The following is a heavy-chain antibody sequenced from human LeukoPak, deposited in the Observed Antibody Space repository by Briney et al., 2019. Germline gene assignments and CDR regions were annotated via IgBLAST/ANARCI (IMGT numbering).Heavy chain of an antibody. Sequence: GGSLRLSCAASGFTVSSNYMSWVRQAPGKGLEWVSVIYSGGSTYYADSVKGRFTISRDNSKNTLYLQMNSLRAEDTAVYYCANSRRLSGSGWYYFDYWGQGTLVTVSS. CDR2: IYSGGST. V-gene: IGHV3-66*01. CDR1: GFTVSSNY. J-gene: IGHJ4*02. CDR3: ANSRRLSGSGWYYFDY. D-gene: IGHD6-19*01.